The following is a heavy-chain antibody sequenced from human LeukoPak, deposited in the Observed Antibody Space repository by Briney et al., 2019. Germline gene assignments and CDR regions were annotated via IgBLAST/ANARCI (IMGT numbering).Heavy chain of an antibody. D-gene: IGHD1-26*01. CDR1: GFTFSSYT. V-gene: IGHV3-21*01. Sequence: PGGSLRLSCAAPGFTFSSYTMTWVRQAPGKGLEWVSSISRSGDYIFYADSVRGRFTISRDNAKNSLYLQMTSLRAEDTAVYYCAKDRLVGGSDRHPLDYRGQGTLVTVSS. CDR3: AKDRLVGGSDRHPLDY. CDR2: ISRSGDYI. J-gene: IGHJ4*02.